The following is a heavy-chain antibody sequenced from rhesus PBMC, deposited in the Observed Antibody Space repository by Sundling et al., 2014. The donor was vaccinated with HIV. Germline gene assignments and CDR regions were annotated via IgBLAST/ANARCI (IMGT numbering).Heavy chain of an antibody. V-gene: IGHV4-80*01. D-gene: IGHD6-25*01. Sequence: QVQLQESGPGLVKPSETLSLTCSVSGTSINNYWWNWIRQPPGKGPEWIGKINGDTGSTNYNPSLKSRVTLSRDTSKNQFSLKLTSVTDADTAVYYCAITAVAAGTLTFDFWGQGVLVTVSS. CDR3: AITAVAAGTLTFDF. J-gene: IGHJ4*01. CDR2: INGDTGST. CDR1: GTSINNYW.